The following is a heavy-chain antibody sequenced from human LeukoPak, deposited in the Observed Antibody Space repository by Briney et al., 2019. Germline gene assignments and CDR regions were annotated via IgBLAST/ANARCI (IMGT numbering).Heavy chain of an antibody. Sequence: GGSLRLSCAASGFTFSDYSMNWVRQARGKGLEWVSSISSGSSYIYYADSVKGRFTISRDNANNSLYLQMNSLRAEDTAVYYCASRRGVYRDWFDPWGQGTLVTVSS. D-gene: IGHD3-10*01. CDR3: ASRRGVYRDWFDP. J-gene: IGHJ5*02. CDR2: ISSGSSYI. V-gene: IGHV3-21*01. CDR1: GFTFSDYS.